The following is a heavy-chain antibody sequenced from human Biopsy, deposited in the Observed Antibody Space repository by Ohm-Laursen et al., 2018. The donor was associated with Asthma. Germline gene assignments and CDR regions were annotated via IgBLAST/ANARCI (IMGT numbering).Heavy chain of an antibody. CDR3: ARDGVVPDAMYYHYYYGLDV. D-gene: IGHD2-2*01. J-gene: IGHJ6*02. V-gene: IGHV3-33*08. Sequence: SLRLSCTASGFVFRSHAMHWVRQAPGKGLEWVAVVSYDGGVAHYADSMKGRFTISRDNAKNTLYLQMNSLRVEDTAVYYCARDGVVPDAMYYHYYYGLDVWGQGTTVTVSS. CDR2: VSYDGGVA. CDR1: GFVFRSHA.